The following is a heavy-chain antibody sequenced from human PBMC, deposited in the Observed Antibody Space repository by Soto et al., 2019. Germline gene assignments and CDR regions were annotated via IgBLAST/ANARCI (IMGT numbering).Heavy chain of an antibody. D-gene: IGHD6-6*01. CDR1: GGTFSSYA. CDR3: ARFEYSSSAPDY. J-gene: IGHJ4*02. Sequence: QVQLVQSGAEVKKPGSSVKVSCKASGGTFSSYAISWVRQAPGQGLEWMGGINPNSGGTNYAQKFQGRVTMTRDTSISTAYMELSRLRSDDTAVYYCARFEYSSSAPDYWGQGTLVTVSS. CDR2: INPNSGGT. V-gene: IGHV1-2*02.